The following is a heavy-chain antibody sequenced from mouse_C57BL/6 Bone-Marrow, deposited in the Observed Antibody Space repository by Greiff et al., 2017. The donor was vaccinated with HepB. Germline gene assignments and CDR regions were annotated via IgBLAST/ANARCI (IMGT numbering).Heavy chain of an antibody. CDR3: ARGNITPYYFDY. CDR2: IYPSDSET. J-gene: IGHJ2*01. CDR1: GYTFTSYW. D-gene: IGHD1-2*01. Sequence: QVQLQQPGAELVRPGSSVKLSCKASGYTFTSYWMDWVKQRPGQGLEWIGNIYPSDSETHYNQKFKDKATLTVDKSSSTAYMQLSSLTSEDSAVYYCARGNITPYYFDYWGQGTTLTVSS. V-gene: IGHV1-61*01.